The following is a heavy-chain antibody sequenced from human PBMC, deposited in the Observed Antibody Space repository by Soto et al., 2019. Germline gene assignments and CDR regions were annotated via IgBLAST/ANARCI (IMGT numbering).Heavy chain of an antibody. V-gene: IGHV4-34*01. CDR1: GGSFSGYY. CDR2: INHSGST. J-gene: IGHJ5*02. D-gene: IGHD2-2*01. Sequence: SETLSLTCAVYGGSFSGYYWSWIRQPPGKGLEWIGEINHSGSTNYNPSLKSRVTISVDTPKNQFSLKLSSVTAADTAVYYCARRGRYCSSTSCYRDQTYNWLDPWGPGTLVTVSS. CDR3: ARRGRYCSSTSCYRDQTYNWLDP.